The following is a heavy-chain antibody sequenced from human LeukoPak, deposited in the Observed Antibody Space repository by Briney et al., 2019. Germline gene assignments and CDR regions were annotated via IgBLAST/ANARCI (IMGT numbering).Heavy chain of an antibody. J-gene: IGHJ4*02. V-gene: IGHV4-34*01. CDR2: INHSGST. CDR1: GGSFSGYY. CDR3: ARNRLDSSGYCFDY. D-gene: IGHD3-22*01. Sequence: SSETLSLTCAVYGGSFSGYYWSWIRQPPGKGLEWIGEINHSGSTNYNPSLKSRVTISVDTSKNQFSLKLSSAAAADTVVYYCARNRLDSSGYCFDYWGQGTLVTVSS.